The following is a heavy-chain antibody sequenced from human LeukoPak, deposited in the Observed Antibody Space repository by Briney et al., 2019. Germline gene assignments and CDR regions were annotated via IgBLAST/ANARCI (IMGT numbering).Heavy chain of an antibody. V-gene: IGHV1-46*01. CDR2: INPSGGST. Sequence: ASVKVSCKASGYTFTSYYMHWVRQAPGQGLEWMGIINPSGGSTSYAQKFQGRVTMTRDMSTSTVYMELSSLRSEDTAVYYCARSRLGTGQFDPWGQGTLVTVSS. D-gene: IGHD2-8*02. J-gene: IGHJ5*02. CDR3: ARSRLGTGQFDP. CDR1: GYTFTSYY.